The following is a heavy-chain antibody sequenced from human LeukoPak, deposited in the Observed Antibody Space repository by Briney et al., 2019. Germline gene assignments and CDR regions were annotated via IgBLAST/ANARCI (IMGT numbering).Heavy chain of an antibody. Sequence: ASVKVSCKASGYTFTTYDMNWVRQATGKGLEWMGWMNPNSGYTGYAQKFQGRVTITRDTSISTAYMELSSLRSEDTAVYYCARVAGSIDYWGQGTLVTVSS. CDR1: GYTFTTYD. D-gene: IGHD6-19*01. J-gene: IGHJ4*02. V-gene: IGHV1-8*03. CDR2: MNPNSGYT. CDR3: ARVAGSIDY.